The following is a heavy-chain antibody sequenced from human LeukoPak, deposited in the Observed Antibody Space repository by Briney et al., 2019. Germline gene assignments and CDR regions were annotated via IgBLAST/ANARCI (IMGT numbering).Heavy chain of an antibody. CDR2: INHSGST. Sequence: SETLSLTCAVYGGSFSGYYWSWIRQPPGKGLEWIGEINHSGSTNYNPSLKSRVTISVDRSKNQFSLKLSSVTAADTAVYYCARGQSYGDSPLDFDYWGQGTLVTVSP. J-gene: IGHJ4*02. V-gene: IGHV4-34*01. CDR3: ARGQSYGDSPLDFDY. CDR1: GGSFSGYY. D-gene: IGHD4-17*01.